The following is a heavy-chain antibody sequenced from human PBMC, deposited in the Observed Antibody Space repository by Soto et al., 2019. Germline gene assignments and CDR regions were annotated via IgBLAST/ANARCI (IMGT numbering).Heavy chain of an antibody. Sequence: QVQLQESGPGLVKPSGTLSLTCAVSGGSISSSNWWSWVRQPPGKGLEWIGEIYHSGSTNYNPSLMSRVTISVDKSKNQFSLKLSSVTAADTAVYYCARDRKWIQLDYYYGMDVWGQGTTVTVSS. CDR3: ARDRKWIQLDYYYGMDV. CDR1: GGSISSSNW. CDR2: IYHSGST. V-gene: IGHV4-4*02. J-gene: IGHJ6*02. D-gene: IGHD1-1*01.